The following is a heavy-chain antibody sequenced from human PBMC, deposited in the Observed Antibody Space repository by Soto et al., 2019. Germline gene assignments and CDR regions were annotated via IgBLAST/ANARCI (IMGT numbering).Heavy chain of an antibody. V-gene: IGHV4-4*07. CDR1: GAYISDFS. D-gene: IGHD3-10*01. J-gene: IGHJ1*01. CDR3: ARKTGKNGPHEPH. Sequence: QVQQQESGPGLVKPSDTLSLTCRVSGAYISDFSWSWIRQPAGKGLEWIGRITINGNTQKNPSFKTRVTISKDTPKNHFPQNLKSAPAGHTPLYPGARKTGKNGPHEPHWGRGPLVTVPS. CDR2: ITINGNT.